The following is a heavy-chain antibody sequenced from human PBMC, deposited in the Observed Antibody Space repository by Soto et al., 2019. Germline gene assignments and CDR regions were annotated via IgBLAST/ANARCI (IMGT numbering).Heavy chain of an antibody. CDR1: GGTFSSYA. CDR2: IIPIFGTA. J-gene: IGHJ6*02. V-gene: IGHV1-69*12. D-gene: IGHD1-26*01. Sequence: QVQLVQSGAEVKKPGSSVKVSCKASGGTFSSYAISWVRQAPGQGLEWMGGIIPIFGTANYAQKFPGRVTIPAHESTSTAYMELSSLRSEDTAVYYCASPPVAATYYYGMDVWGQGTTVTVSS. CDR3: ASPPVAATYYYGMDV.